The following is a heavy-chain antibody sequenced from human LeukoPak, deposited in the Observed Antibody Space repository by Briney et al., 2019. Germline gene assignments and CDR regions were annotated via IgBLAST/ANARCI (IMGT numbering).Heavy chain of an antibody. V-gene: IGHV3-23*01. Sequence: GGSLRLSCAASGFTFSTYAMTWVRQVPGKGPERVSAISSSGADTHYADSVKGRFTISRDNSKNTLFLQMNSLRVDDTAVYYCSKRGSDSPSCFQHWGQGALVTVSS. J-gene: IGHJ1*01. CDR3: SKRGSDSPSCFQH. CDR2: ISSSGADT. CDR1: GFTFSTYA. D-gene: IGHD2-21*02.